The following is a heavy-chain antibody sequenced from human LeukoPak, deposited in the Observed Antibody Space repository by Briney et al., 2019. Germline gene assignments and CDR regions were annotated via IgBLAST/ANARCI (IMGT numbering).Heavy chain of an antibody. Sequence: SETLSLTCTVSGGSISSYYWSWIRQPAGKGLEWIGRIYTSGSTNYNPSLKSRVTMSVDTSKNQFSLKLSSVTAADTAVYYCARGSHSSWWDYYFDYWGQGTLVTVSS. CDR2: IYTSGST. CDR1: GGSISSYY. D-gene: IGHD6-13*01. CDR3: ARGSHSSWWDYYFDY. J-gene: IGHJ4*02. V-gene: IGHV4-4*07.